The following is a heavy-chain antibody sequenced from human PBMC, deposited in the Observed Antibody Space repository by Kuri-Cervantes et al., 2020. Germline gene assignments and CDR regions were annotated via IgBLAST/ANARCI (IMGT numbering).Heavy chain of an antibody. CDR2: INWNSVNI. CDR3: ARGIAAAGEGFDY. Sequence: GGSLRLSCAASGFTFDDFAMHWVRQAPGKGLEWVSGINWNSVNIGYADSVKGRFTISRDNAKNSLYLQMNSLRAEDTAVYYCARGIAAAGEGFDYWGQGTLVTVSS. D-gene: IGHD6-13*01. CDR1: GFTFDDFA. J-gene: IGHJ4*02. V-gene: IGHV3-9*01.